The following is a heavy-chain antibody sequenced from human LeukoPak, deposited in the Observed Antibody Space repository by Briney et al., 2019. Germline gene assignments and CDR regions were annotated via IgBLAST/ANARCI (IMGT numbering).Heavy chain of an antibody. V-gene: IGHV1-2*06. CDR2: INPNSGGT. CDR1: GYTFTGYY. CDR3: AREGRRIAAAGRGWFDP. D-gene: IGHD6-13*01. J-gene: IGHJ5*02. Sequence: ASVKVSCKASGYTFTGYYMHWVRQAPGQGLEWMGRINPNSGGTNYAQRFQGRVTMTRDTSISTAYMELSRLRSDDTAVYYCAREGRRIAAAGRGWFDPWGQGALVTVSS.